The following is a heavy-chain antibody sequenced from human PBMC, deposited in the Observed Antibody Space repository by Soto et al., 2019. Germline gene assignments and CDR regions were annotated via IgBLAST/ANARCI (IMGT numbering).Heavy chain of an antibody. Sequence: QVQLVQSGAEVKKPGASVKVSCKASGYTFTSYYMHWVRQALGQGLEWMGIINPSGGSTSYAQKFQGRVTMTRDTSTSTVYMELSSLRSEDTAVYYCARDLLAYCGGDCYSMDYWGQGTLVTVSS. V-gene: IGHV1-46*01. J-gene: IGHJ4*02. D-gene: IGHD2-21*02. CDR2: INPSGGST. CDR3: ARDLLAYCGGDCYSMDY. CDR1: GYTFTSYY.